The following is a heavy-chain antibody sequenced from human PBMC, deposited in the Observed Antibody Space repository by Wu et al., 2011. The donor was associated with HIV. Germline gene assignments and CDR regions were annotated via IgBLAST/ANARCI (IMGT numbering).Heavy chain of an antibody. Sequence: QLVQSGAEVKKPGESLKISCQGYGYSFTSYWIGWVRQMPGKGLEWMGIIYPGDSDTRYSPSFEGQVTISADNSINTAYLHWHSLRASDTVMYYCARTGVAGPPLYKYYMDVWGKGPRSPSP. CDR2: IYPGDSDT. J-gene: IGHJ6*03. CDR1: GYSFTSYW. V-gene: IGHV5-51*01. D-gene: IGHD6-19*01. CDR3: ARTGVAGPPLYKYYMDV.